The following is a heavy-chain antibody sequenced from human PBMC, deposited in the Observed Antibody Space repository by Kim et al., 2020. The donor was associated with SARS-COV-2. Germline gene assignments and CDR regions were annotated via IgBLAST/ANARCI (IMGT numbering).Heavy chain of an antibody. Sequence: GGSLRLSCAASGVSFDSSAIHWVRQAPGKGLQWVSVTSFDGRDKAYADSVQGRFTISRDNSKSTLHLQLTSLSFETTAVYYCSSGNYSESLSISDYYNG. CDR1: GVSFDSSA. V-gene: IGHV3-30*14. CDR3: SSGNYSESLSISDYYNG. CDR2: TSFDGRDK. J-gene: IGHJ6*01. D-gene: IGHD3-22*01.